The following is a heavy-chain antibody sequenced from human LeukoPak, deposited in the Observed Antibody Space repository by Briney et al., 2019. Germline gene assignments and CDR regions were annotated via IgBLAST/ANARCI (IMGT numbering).Heavy chain of an antibody. CDR2: INPNSGGT. CDR1: GCTFTGYY. Sequence: ASVKVSCKASGCTFTGYYMHWVRQAPGQGLEWMGWINPNSGGTNYAQKFQGRVTMTRDTSISTAYMELSRLRSDDTAVYYCAIAPYCSSTSCSNWFDPWGHGTLVTVSS. V-gene: IGHV1-2*02. CDR3: AIAPYCSSTSCSNWFDP. D-gene: IGHD2-2*01. J-gene: IGHJ5*02.